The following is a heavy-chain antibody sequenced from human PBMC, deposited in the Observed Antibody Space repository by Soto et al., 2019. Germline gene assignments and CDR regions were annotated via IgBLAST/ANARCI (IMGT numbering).Heavy chain of an antibody. D-gene: IGHD2-2*01. CDR1: GGTFSSYA. V-gene: IGHV1-69*13. Sequence: SVKVSCKASGGTFSSYAISWVRQAPGQGLEWMGGIIPIFGTANYAQKFQGRVTITADESTSTAYMELSSLRSEDTAVYYCASLIEHQGNNWFDPWGQGTLVTVSS. CDR3: ASLIEHQGNNWFDP. CDR2: IIPIFGTA. J-gene: IGHJ5*02.